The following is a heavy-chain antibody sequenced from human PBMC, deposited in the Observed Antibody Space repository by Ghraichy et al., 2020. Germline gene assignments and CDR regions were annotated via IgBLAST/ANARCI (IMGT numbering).Heavy chain of an antibody. V-gene: IGHV3-23*01. Sequence: GGSLRLSCVASGFTFSSYAMSWVRQAPGKGLEWVSAISGSGGSTYYADSVKGRFTISRDNSKNTLYLQMNSLRAEDTAVYYCAKGGYDYGDHRFPNWFDPWGQGTLVTVSS. D-gene: IGHD4-17*01. CDR1: GFTFSSYA. CDR2: ISGSGGST. J-gene: IGHJ5*02. CDR3: AKGGYDYGDHRFPNWFDP.